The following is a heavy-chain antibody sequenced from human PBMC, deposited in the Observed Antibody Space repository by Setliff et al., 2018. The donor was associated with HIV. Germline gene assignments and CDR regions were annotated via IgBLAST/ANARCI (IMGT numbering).Heavy chain of an antibody. CDR1: GGSITSGSYY. V-gene: IGHV4-61*02. CDR2: IYSNGRT. Sequence: SETLSLTCTVSGGSITSGSYYWSWIRQPAGKGLEWIGRIYSNGRTTHNPSLKSRVTISRDTSENQFSLRLSSVTAADTAVYCCARGSYTVRIDYWGQGTRVTVSS. D-gene: IGHD3-10*01. CDR3: ARGSYTVRIDY. J-gene: IGHJ4*02.